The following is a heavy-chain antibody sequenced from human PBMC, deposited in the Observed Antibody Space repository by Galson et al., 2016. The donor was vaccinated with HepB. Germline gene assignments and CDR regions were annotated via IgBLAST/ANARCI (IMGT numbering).Heavy chain of an antibody. CDR3: ARAPHDYGDYIDGFDV. D-gene: IGHD4-17*01. Sequence: SLRLSCAASGFSVSGNYMSWVRQAPGKGLEWLSVIYSDGSTSHIDSVKCRFTISNDKSKNTLYLQMNSLRVDDTAVYYCARAPHDYGDYIDGFDVWGQGTMVTVSS. CDR2: IYSDGST. CDR1: GFSVSGNY. V-gene: IGHV3-53*01. J-gene: IGHJ3*01.